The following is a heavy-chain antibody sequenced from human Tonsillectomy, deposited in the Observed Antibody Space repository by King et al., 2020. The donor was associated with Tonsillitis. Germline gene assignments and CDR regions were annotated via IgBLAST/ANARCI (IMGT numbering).Heavy chain of an antibody. CDR1: GFTVSSNY. CDR3: ARDRNFYYYGMDV. CDR2: IYSGGST. V-gene: IGHV3-53*01. J-gene: IGHJ6*02. D-gene: IGHD1-14*01. Sequence: VQLVESGGGLIQPGGSLRLSCAASGFTVSSNYMSWVRQAPGKGLEWVSVIYSGGSTYYADSVKGRFTISRDNSKNTWYLQMNSLRAEDTAVYYCARDRNFYYYGMDVWGQGTTVTVSS.